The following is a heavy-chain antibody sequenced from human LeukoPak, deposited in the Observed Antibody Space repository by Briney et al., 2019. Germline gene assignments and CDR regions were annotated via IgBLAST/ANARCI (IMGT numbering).Heavy chain of an antibody. D-gene: IGHD3-10*02. J-gene: IGHJ6*04. CDR2: ISSRGTTI. V-gene: IGHV3-48*01. CDR1: GFTFSGYS. Sequence: GGSLRLSCAASGFTFSGYSMNWVRQAPGKGLEWVSYISSRGTTIYYADSVKGRFTISGDNAKKSLHLQMNSLRAEDTALYYCAELGITMIGGVWGKGTTVTISS. CDR3: AELGITMIGGV.